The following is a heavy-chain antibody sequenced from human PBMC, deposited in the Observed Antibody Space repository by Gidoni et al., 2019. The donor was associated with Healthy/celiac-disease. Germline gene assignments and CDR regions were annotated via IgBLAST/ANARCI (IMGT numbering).Heavy chain of an antibody. Sequence: EVQLLESGGGLVQPGGSLSLYCAASGFTFSSYAMSWVRQAPGKGLEWVSAISGSGGSTYYADAVKGRFTISRDNSKNTLYLQMNSLRAEDTAVYYCAKDRDSSSWYTLDYWGQGTLVTVSS. V-gene: IGHV3-23*01. CDR2: ISGSGGST. J-gene: IGHJ4*02. CDR1: GFTFSSYA. D-gene: IGHD6-13*01. CDR3: AKDRDSSSWYTLDY.